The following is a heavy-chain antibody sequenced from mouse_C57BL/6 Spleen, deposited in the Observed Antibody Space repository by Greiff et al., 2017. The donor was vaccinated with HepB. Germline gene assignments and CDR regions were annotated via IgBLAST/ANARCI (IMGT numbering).Heavy chain of an antibody. D-gene: IGHD1-1*01. CDR2: IDPEDGET. Sequence: VQLKQSGAELVKPGDSVKLSCTASGFNIKDYYMHWVKQRTEQGLEWIGRIDPEDGETKYAPKFQGKATITADTSSNTAYLKLSSLTSEDTAVYYCASFSTVVATRNYWGQVTTLTVSS. CDR3: ASFSTVVATRNY. V-gene: IGHV14-2*01. CDR1: GFNIKDYY. J-gene: IGHJ2*01.